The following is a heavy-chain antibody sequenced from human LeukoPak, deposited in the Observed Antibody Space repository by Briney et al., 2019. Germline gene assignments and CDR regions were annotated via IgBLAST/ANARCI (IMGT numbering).Heavy chain of an antibody. V-gene: IGHV3-48*01. CDR3: ARDRVNYYDSSGPAYYFDY. CDR1: GFTFSSYS. J-gene: IGHJ4*02. Sequence: GGSLRLSCAASGFTFSSYSMNWVRQAPGKGLEWVSYISSSSSTIYYADSVKGRFTISRDNAKNSLYLQMNSLRAEDTAVYYCARDRVNYYDSSGPAYYFDYWGQGTLVTVSS. CDR2: ISSSSSTI. D-gene: IGHD3-22*01.